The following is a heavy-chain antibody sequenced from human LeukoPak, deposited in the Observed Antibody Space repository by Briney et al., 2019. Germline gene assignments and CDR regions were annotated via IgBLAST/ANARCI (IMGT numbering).Heavy chain of an antibody. CDR2: IYYSGST. V-gene: IGHV4-31*03. CDR1: GGSISSGGYY. J-gene: IGHJ5*02. Sequence: PSQTLSLTCTVSGGSISSGGYYWSWIRQHPGKGLEWIGYIYYSGSTYYNPSLKSRVTISVDTSKNQFSLKLSSVTAADTAVYYCARGRYIVVVPAALNWFDPWGQGTLATVSS. CDR3: ARGRYIVVVPAALNWFDP. D-gene: IGHD2-2*01.